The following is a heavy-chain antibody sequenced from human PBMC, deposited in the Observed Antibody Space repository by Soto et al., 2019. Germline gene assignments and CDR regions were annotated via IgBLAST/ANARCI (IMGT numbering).Heavy chain of an antibody. CDR1: GGSFSGYY. CDR2: INYSGST. D-gene: IGHD3-10*01. CDR3: ARGVYYGSVY. J-gene: IGHJ4*02. Sequence: SETLSLTCAVYGGSFSGYYWSWIRQPPGKGLEWIGYINYSGSTNYNPSLKSRVTISIDTSKNQFSLKLSSVTAADTAVYYCARGVYYGSVYWGQGTLVTVSS. V-gene: IGHV4-34*01.